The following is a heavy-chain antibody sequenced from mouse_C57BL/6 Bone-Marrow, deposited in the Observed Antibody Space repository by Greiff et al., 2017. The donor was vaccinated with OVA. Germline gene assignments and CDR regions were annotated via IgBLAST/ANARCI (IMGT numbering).Heavy chain of an antibody. D-gene: IGHD2-3*01. Sequence: VQLQQSGPELVKPGASVKLSCKASGYAFSSSWMNWVKQRPGKGLEWIGRIYPGDGDTNYNGKFKGKATLTADKSSSTAYMQLSSLTSEDSAVYVCARSWDGYPYYFDYWGQGTTLTVSS. CDR3: ARSWDGYPYYFDY. J-gene: IGHJ2*01. V-gene: IGHV1-82*01. CDR1: GYAFSSSW. CDR2: IYPGDGDT.